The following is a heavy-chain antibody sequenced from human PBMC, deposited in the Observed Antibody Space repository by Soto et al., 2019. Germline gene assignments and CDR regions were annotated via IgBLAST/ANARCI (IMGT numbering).Heavy chain of an antibody. J-gene: IGHJ4*02. CDR2: IYYSVST. CDR1: GGSISSYY. V-gene: IGHV4-59*08. CDR3: VRLVGNSWLDH. Sequence: SETLSLTCTVSGGSISSYYWSWIRQPPGKGLEWIGYIYYSVSTNYNPSLKSRVTISVDTSKNQFSLKLSSVTAADTAVYYCVRLVGNSWLDHWGQGTLVTVS. D-gene: IGHD4-4*01.